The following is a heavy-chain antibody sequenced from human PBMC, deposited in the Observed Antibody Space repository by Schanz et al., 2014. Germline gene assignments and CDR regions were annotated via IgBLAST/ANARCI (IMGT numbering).Heavy chain of an antibody. CDR2: MSYDGSIK. Sequence: QVQLVESGGGVVQPGRSLRLSCAASGFTFSSYGMHWVRQTPGKGLEWVAAMSYDGSIKYYGDSVKGRFTMSRDNSKNTLYLQMNSLRAEDTAVYYCARANYRRKINFDYWGQGALVTGSS. D-gene: IGHD3-10*01. CDR3: ARANYRRKINFDY. V-gene: IGHV3-33*01. CDR1: GFTFSSYG. J-gene: IGHJ4*02.